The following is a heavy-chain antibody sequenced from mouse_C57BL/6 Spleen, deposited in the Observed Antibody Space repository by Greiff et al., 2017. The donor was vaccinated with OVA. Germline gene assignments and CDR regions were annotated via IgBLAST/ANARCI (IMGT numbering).Heavy chain of an antibody. J-gene: IGHJ3*01. Sequence: EVQLQQSGAELVRPGASVKLSCTASGFNIKDDYMHWVKQRPEQGLEWIGWIDPENGDTEYASKFQGKATITADTSSNTAYLQLSSLTSEDTAVYYCTTGSGYARGLFFAYWGQGTLVTVSA. D-gene: IGHD3-2*02. CDR1: GFNIKDDY. V-gene: IGHV14-4*01. CDR2: IDPENGDT. CDR3: TTGSGYARGLFFAY.